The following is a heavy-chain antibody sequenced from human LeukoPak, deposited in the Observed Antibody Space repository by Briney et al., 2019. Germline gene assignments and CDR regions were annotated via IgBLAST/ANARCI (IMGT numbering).Heavy chain of an antibody. CDR3: AVTTVTLNTWFDP. D-gene: IGHD4-17*01. V-gene: IGHV1-69*13. CDR1: GGTFSSYA. Sequence: GASVKVSCKASGGTFSSYAISWVRQAPGQGLEWMGGIIPIFGTANYAQKFQGRVTITADESTSTAYMELSSLRSEDTAVYYCAVTTVTLNTWFDPWGQGTLVTVSS. CDR2: IIPIFGTA. J-gene: IGHJ5*02.